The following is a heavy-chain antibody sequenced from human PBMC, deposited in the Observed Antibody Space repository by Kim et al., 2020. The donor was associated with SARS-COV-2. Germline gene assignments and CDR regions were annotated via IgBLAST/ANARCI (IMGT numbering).Heavy chain of an antibody. CDR1: GGSISSYY. CDR2: IYYSGST. D-gene: IGHD3-10*01. J-gene: IGHJ6*04. Sequence: SETLSLTCSVSGGSISSYYWSWIRQPPGKGLEWIGYIYYSGSTNYNPSLKSRVTISVDTSKNQFSLKLNSVTAADTAVYYCARGGMSYIKMDVWGKGTTVTVSS. V-gene: IGHV4-59*01. CDR3: ARGGMSYIKMDV.